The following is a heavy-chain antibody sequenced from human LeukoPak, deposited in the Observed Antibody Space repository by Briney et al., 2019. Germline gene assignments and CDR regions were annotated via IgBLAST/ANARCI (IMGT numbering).Heavy chain of an antibody. Sequence: GGSLRLSCAASGFIFSSYWMGWVRQAPGKGLEWVTNINQDGSEKYYVDSVKGRFTVSRDNAKNSLYLQMNSLRAEDTAVYYCARDIVGDTAEDYWGQGTLVTVSS. D-gene: IGHD5-18*01. V-gene: IGHV3-7*01. CDR3: ARDIVGDTAEDY. CDR2: INQDGSEK. CDR1: GFIFSSYW. J-gene: IGHJ4*02.